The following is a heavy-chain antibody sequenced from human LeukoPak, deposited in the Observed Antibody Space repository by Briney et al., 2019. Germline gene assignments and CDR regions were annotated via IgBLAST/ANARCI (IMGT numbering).Heavy chain of an antibody. J-gene: IGHJ5*02. Sequence: SETLSLTCTVFGGSISSGSYYWSWIRQPAGKGLEWIGRIYTSGSTNYNPSLKSRVTISVDKSKNQFSLKLSSVTAADTAVYYCARDMRPSSSSHRFDPWGQGTLVTVSS. CDR3: ARDMRPSSSSHRFDP. V-gene: IGHV4-61*02. CDR1: GGSISSGSYY. CDR2: IYTSGST. D-gene: IGHD6-6*01.